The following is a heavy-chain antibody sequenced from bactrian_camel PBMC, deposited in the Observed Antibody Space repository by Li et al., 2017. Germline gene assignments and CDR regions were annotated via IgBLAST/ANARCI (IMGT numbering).Heavy chain of an antibody. J-gene: IGHJ4*01. Sequence: HVQLVESGGGLVQAGGSLNLSCAATGKTNVLNCMGWFRQAPGKEREGVAVITRIHGGTEYADSVKGRFTVSEDKAEGTVYLIMTNLQPEDTANYSCKADSPTYRYCSRGFLQGQGTQVTVS. V-gene: IGHV3S53*01. CDR2: ITRIHGGT. D-gene: IGHD7*01. CDR1: GKTNVLNC.